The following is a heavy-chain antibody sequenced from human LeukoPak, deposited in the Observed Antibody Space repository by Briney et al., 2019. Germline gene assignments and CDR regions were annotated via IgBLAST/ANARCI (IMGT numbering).Heavy chain of an antibody. Sequence: GSLRLSCAASGFTFSSYAMSWVRQAPGKGLEWVSAISGSGGSTYYADSVKGRFTISRDNSKNTLYLQMNSLRAEDTAVYYCARAKYSSSWYGGSDYWGQGTLVTVSS. CDR2: ISGSGGST. CDR3: ARAKYSSSWYGGSDY. CDR1: GFTFSSYA. J-gene: IGHJ4*02. D-gene: IGHD6-13*01. V-gene: IGHV3-23*01.